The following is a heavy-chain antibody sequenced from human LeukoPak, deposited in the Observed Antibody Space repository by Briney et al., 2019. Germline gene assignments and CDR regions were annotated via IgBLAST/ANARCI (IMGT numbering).Heavy chain of an antibody. Sequence: GGSLRLSCTASGSTFSDYAMSWVRQAPGKGLEWVSGTSDSGRSTYYSDSVRGRCTISRDISKSTVYLEVNNLRAEDTAVYFCARHDSFIPYWGQGTLVSVSS. CDR3: ARHDSFIPY. CDR2: TSDSGRST. D-gene: IGHD5-18*01. V-gene: IGHV3-23*01. J-gene: IGHJ4*02. CDR1: GSTFSDYA.